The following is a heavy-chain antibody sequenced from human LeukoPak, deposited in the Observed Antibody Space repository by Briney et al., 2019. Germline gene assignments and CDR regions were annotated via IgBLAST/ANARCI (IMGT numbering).Heavy chain of an antibody. V-gene: IGHV3-49*04. Sequence: GGSLRLSCTVSGFTFGDHAMSWVRQAPGKGLEWVGFIRSKTDGGTTEYAASVKGRFIISRDDSTSIAYLQMNSLKTEDTAVYYCTRGPIQLWLYHGMDVWGQGTTVTVSS. CDR3: TRGPIQLWLYHGMDV. CDR1: GFTFGDHA. J-gene: IGHJ6*02. CDR2: IRSKTDGGTT. D-gene: IGHD5-18*01.